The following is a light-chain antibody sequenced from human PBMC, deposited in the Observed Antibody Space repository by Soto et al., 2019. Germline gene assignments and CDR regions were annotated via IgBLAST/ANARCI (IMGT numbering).Light chain of an antibody. CDR2: GAS. CDR1: QSVSNNY. V-gene: IGKV3-20*01. Sequence: IVLTQSPGTLSLSPGERATLSCMASQSVSNNYLAWYQQKPGQAPRLLIYGASSRATGIPDRFSGSGSATDFTLTISRLEHEDFAVYFCQQSGSSPLTFGGGTKVDIK. CDR3: QQSGSSPLT. J-gene: IGKJ4*01.